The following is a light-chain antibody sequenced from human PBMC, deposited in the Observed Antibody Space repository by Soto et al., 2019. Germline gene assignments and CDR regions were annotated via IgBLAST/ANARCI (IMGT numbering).Light chain of an antibody. J-gene: IGKJ1*01. V-gene: IGKV3D-15*01. CDR1: QSVSSY. Sequence: EIVMTQSPPTLSVSPGDRATLSYTARQSVSSYFAWYQQKPGQAPRLLIYDASNRATGIPVRFSGSGSGTDFTLTISSLQPDDFATYYCQQYNSYSPWTFGQGTKVDIK. CDR2: DAS. CDR3: QQYNSYSPWT.